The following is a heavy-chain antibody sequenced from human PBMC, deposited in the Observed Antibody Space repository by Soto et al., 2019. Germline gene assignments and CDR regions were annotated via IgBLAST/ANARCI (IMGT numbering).Heavy chain of an antibody. V-gene: IGHV1-18*01. CDR1: GYIFANYG. D-gene: IGHD1-26*01. CDR3: ARRALDY. CDR2: IGAKNDDT. J-gene: IGHJ4*02. Sequence: QVQLVQSGAEVKKPGASVKVSWKAFGYIFANYGSNWVRQAPGQGLEWMGWIGAKNDDTKYAQKFQGRVTMTTDTSTTTAYMELRSLRSDDTAVYFCARRALDYWGQGTLVTVSS.